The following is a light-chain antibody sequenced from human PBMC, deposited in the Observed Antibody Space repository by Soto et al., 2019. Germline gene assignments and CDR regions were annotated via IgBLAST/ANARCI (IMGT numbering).Light chain of an antibody. J-gene: IGLJ2*01. CDR3: SSYTGSSTVV. CDR2: EVS. Sequence: QSALTQPASVSGSPGQSITISCTGTSSDIGSYDSVSWYQQHPGKAPKLMIFEVSYRPSGVSNRFSGSKSGNTASLTISGLQAEDEADYYCSSYTGSSTVVFGGGTKLTVL. CDR1: SSDIGSYDS. V-gene: IGLV2-14*01.